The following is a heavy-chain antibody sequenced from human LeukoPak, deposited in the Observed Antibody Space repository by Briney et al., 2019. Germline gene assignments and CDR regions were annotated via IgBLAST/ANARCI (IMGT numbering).Heavy chain of an antibody. CDR2: VHGSGSA. V-gene: IGHV4-4*07. Sequence: PSETLSLTCTVSGDSISNYYWSWTRQAAGKGLEWLGRVHGSGSANFNPSLKSRVFISIDTSKTQFSLELASVTAAATAVYYSPRDQSSDDSTGYYAYYHGWFDPWGQGTLVTVSS. CDR1: GDSISNYY. CDR3: PRDQSSDDSTGYYAYYHGWFDP. D-gene: IGHD3-22*01. J-gene: IGHJ5*02.